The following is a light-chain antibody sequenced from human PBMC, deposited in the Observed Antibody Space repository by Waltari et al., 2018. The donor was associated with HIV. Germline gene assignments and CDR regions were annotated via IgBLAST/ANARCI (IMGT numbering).Light chain of an antibody. CDR3: ATWDDRLRGGI. V-gene: IGLV1-47*01. CDR1: HSNIGANY. Sequence: QSVLTQPPSASGTPGQRVTISCSGSHSNIGANYVFWYQQIPGTAPRLLIYRSTRRPSGIPDRFSGSKSGTSASLAISGLRSEDEAEYFCATWDDRLRGGIFGGGTKLTVL. J-gene: IGLJ2*01. CDR2: RST.